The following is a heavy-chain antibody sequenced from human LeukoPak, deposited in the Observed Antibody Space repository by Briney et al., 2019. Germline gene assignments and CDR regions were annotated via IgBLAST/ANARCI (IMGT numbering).Heavy chain of an antibody. D-gene: IGHD5-24*01. CDR2: IIPIFGTA. J-gene: IGHJ6*03. CDR1: GGTFSSYA. CDR3: ATTRGSYYYYYMDV. Sequence: KVSCKASGGTFSSYAISWVRQAPGQGLEWMGRIIPIFGTANYAQKFQGRVTITTDESTSTAYMELSSLRSEDTAVYYCATTRGSYYYYYMDVWGKGTTVTVSS. V-gene: IGHV1-69*05.